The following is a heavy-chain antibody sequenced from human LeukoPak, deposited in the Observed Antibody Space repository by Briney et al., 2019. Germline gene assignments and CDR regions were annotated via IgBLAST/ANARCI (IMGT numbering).Heavy chain of an antibody. Sequence: GGSLRLSCAASGFAVSSNHMNWVRQAPGKGQEWVSVIFNGGSTYYADSVKGRFTISRDNSKNTLYLQMNSLRAEDTAVYYCATSIVGLTYDEHFQHWGQGTLVTVSS. V-gene: IGHV3-53*01. CDR3: ATSIVGLTYDEHFQH. D-gene: IGHD1-26*01. CDR1: GFAVSSNH. CDR2: IFNGGST. J-gene: IGHJ1*01.